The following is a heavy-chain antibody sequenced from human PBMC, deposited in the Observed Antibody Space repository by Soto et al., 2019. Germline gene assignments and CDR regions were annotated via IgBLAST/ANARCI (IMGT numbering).Heavy chain of an antibody. Sequence: GGSLRLSCAASTFTFSPYGMHWVRQAPGKGLEWVAVISYDGSNKYYADSVKGRFTISRDNSKNTLYLQMNSLRAEDTAVYYCAGEDIVVVPAAIWNYYYGMDVWGQGTTVTSP. CDR1: TFTFSPYG. D-gene: IGHD2-2*01. CDR3: AGEDIVVVPAAIWNYYYGMDV. J-gene: IGHJ6*02. V-gene: IGHV3-30*03. CDR2: ISYDGSNK.